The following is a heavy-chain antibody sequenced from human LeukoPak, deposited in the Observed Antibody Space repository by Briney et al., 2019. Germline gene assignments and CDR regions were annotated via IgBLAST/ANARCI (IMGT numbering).Heavy chain of an antibody. V-gene: IGHV3-30*18. CDR3: AKDRGDGYNGLDY. D-gene: IGHD5-24*01. CDR2: ISYDGSNK. CDR1: GFTFSSYG. J-gene: IGHJ4*02. Sequence: GGSLRLSRAASGFTFSSYGMHWVRQAPGKGLEWVAVISYDGSNKYYADSVKGRFTISRDNSKNTLYLQMNSLRAEDTAVYYCAKDRGDGYNGLDYWGQGTLVTVSS.